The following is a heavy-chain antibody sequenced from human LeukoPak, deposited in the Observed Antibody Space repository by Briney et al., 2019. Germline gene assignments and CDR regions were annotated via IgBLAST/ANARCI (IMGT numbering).Heavy chain of an antibody. CDR2: ISSSSSHI. CDR3: ARDRDNWNQVFDAFDI. J-gene: IGHJ3*02. D-gene: IGHD1-20*01. V-gene: IGHV3-21*01. Sequence: GGSLRLSCAASGFTFSSYSMNWVRQAPGKGLEWVSSISSSSSHIYYADSVKGRFTISRDNAKNSLYLQMNSLRAEDTAVYYCARDRDNWNQVFDAFDIWGQGTMVTVSS. CDR1: GFTFSSYS.